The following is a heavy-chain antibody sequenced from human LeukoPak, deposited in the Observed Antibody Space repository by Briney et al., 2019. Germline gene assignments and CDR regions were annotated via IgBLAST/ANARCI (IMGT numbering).Heavy chain of an antibody. CDR1: GGSISSSSYY. CDR3: ARLLGYCSSTSCRIYFDY. V-gene: IGHV4-39*01. CDR2: IYYSGST. J-gene: IGHJ4*02. Sequence: PSETLSLTCTVSGGSISSSSYYWGWIRQPPGKGLEWIGSIYYSGSTYYNPSLKSRVTISVDTSKNQFSLKLSSVTAADTAVYYCARLLGYCSSTSCRIYFDYWGREPWSPSPQ. D-gene: IGHD2-2*01.